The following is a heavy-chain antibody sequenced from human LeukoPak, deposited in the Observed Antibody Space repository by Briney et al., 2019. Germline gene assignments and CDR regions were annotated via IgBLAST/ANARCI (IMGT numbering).Heavy chain of an antibody. CDR3: ASYYSSSRYDAFDI. Sequence: GESLKISCKGSGYIFTSYWIGWVRQMPGKGLEWMGIIYPGDSDTRYSPSFQGQVTISADKSSSTAYLQWSSLKASDTAMYYCASYYSSSRYDAFDIWGQGTMVTVSS. CDR1: GYIFTSYW. D-gene: IGHD6-13*01. CDR2: IYPGDSDT. J-gene: IGHJ3*02. V-gene: IGHV5-51*01.